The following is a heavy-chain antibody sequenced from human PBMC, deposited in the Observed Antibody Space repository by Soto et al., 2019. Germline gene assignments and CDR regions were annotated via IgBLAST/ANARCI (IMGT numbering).Heavy chain of an antibody. D-gene: IGHD3-22*01. Sequence: ASVKVSCKASGYTFTSYDINWVRQATGQGREWMGWMNPNSGNTGYAQKFQGRVTMTRNTSISTAYMELSSLRSEDTAVYYCAKVYDSRGYHYGYYGMDVWGQGNTVTVSS. CDR1: GYTFTSYD. V-gene: IGHV1-8*01. J-gene: IGHJ6*02. CDR2: MNPNSGNT. CDR3: AKVYDSRGYHYGYYGMDV.